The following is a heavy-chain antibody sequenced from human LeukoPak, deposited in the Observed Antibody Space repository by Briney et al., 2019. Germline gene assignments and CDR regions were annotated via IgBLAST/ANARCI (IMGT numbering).Heavy chain of an antibody. CDR1: GYTFTGYY. CDR2: INPNSGGT. V-gene: IGHV1-2*02. CDR3: ARAAGRGYCSSTSCGRFDP. Sequence: WASVKVSCKASGYTFTGYYMHWVRQAPGQGFEWMGWINPNSGGTNYAQKFQGRVTMTRGTSISTAYMELSRLRSDDTAVYYCARAAGRGYCSSTSCGRFDPWGQGTLVTVSS. D-gene: IGHD2-2*03. J-gene: IGHJ5*02.